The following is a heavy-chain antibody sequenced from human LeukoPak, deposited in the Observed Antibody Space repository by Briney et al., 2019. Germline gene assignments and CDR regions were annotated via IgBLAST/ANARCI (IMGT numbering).Heavy chain of an antibody. CDR1: GGTFSSYA. CDR3: ARGRINYYASGSYYSLYYFDS. V-gene: IGHV1-69*04. D-gene: IGHD3-10*01. J-gene: IGHJ4*02. Sequence: SVKVSCKASGGTFSSYAISWVRQAPGQGLEWMGRIIPILGIANYAQKFQGRVTITADNSTSTAYMELNSLRSEDTAVYYCARGRINYYASGSYYSLYYFDSWGQGTLVTVSP. CDR2: IIPILGIA.